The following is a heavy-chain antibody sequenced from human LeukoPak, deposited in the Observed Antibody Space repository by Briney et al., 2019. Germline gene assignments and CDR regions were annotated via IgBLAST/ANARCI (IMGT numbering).Heavy chain of an antibody. J-gene: IGHJ6*03. Sequence: GRSLRLSCAASGFTFSTYGMHWVRQAPGKGLEWVALIWYNGGNEYYADPVKGRFSVSRDNSKNTLYLQMNSLRAEDTAVYYCAKAGYSSSSFDFYYYMDVWGKGTTVTVSS. CDR1: GFTFSTYG. CDR2: IWYNGGNE. CDR3: AKAGYSSSSFDFYYYMDV. D-gene: IGHD6-6*01. V-gene: IGHV3-33*06.